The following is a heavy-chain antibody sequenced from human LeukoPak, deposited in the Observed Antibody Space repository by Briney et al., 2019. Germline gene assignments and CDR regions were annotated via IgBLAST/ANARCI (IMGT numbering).Heavy chain of an antibody. CDR2: VYYTGST. CDR3: ARHFAYSSSSYFDY. D-gene: IGHD6-6*01. V-gene: IGHV4-59*08. CDR1: GGSVSSYY. Sequence: PSETLSLTCSVSGGSVSSYYWSWIRQPPGKGLEWIGYVYYTGSTNYNPSLKSRVTMFEDKSKSQFSLRLYSVTVADTAVYYCARHFAYSSSSYFDYWGQGTPVTVSP. J-gene: IGHJ4*02.